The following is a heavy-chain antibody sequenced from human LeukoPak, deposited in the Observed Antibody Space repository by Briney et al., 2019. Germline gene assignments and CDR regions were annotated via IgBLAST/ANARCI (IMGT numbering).Heavy chain of an antibody. Sequence: PSETLSLTCSVSGGSISSSSNYWGWIRQPPGKGLEWIGNIYNRGSTYYNPSLKSRVTISVDTSKNQFPLNLSSVTAADTAVYYCARHREYCSNSTCYPFDFDYWGQGTLVTVSS. CDR2: IYNRGST. J-gene: IGHJ4*02. CDR3: ARHREYCSNSTCYPFDFDY. V-gene: IGHV4-39*01. D-gene: IGHD2-2*01. CDR1: GGSISSSSNY.